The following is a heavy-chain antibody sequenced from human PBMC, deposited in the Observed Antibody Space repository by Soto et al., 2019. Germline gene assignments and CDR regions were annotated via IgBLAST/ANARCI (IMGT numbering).Heavy chain of an antibody. V-gene: IGHV4-59*01. CDR2: IYYTGST. CDR1: GRPITVDY. D-gene: IGHD2-2*01. J-gene: IGHJ5*02. Sequence: SETLSLTCTVSGRPITVDYWGWIRHPPGKAPEYIGHIYYTGSTRYNPSLTSRVTISLDTSREQFSLKLTSVTAADTAVYYCARGRHCTSTSCFGFPSIWFDPWGQGTLVTVSS. CDR3: ARGRHCTSTSCFGFPSIWFDP.